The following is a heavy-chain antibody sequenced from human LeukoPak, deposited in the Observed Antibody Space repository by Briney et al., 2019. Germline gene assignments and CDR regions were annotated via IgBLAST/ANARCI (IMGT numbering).Heavy chain of an antibody. V-gene: IGHV3-23*01. CDR1: GFTFSYSA. Sequence: GGSLRLSCAASGFTFSYSAMSWVRQAPGRGLECVSVISAGGGESTYYADPVKGRFTISRDDSKSTLYLQMNSLKAEDAAVYYCSRTLWTYNYYFDSWGQGTLVTVSS. CDR3: SRTLWTYNYYFDS. D-gene: IGHD3-10*01. CDR2: ISAGGGEST. J-gene: IGHJ4*02.